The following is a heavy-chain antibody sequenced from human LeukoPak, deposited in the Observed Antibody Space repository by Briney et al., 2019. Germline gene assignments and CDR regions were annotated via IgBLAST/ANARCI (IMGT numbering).Heavy chain of an antibody. D-gene: IGHD4-23*01. V-gene: IGHV3-74*01. CDR3: ARGAATVVTHYYYYYMDV. Sequence: GGSLRLSCAASGFTFSDTWMHWVRQAPGKGLVWVSRIRSDGSDTRYAESVKGRFTISRDNAKNTLYLQMNSLRAEDTAVYYCARGAATVVTHYYYYYMDVWGKGTTVTVSS. CDR1: GFTFSDTW. J-gene: IGHJ6*03. CDR2: IRSDGSDT.